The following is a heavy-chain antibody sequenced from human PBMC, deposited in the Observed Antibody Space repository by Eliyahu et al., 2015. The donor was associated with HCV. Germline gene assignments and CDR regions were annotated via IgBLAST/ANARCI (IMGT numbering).Heavy chain of an antibody. CDR3: ASGGGGIAVTGTGGWFDP. J-gene: IGHJ5*02. V-gene: IGHV4-59*01. D-gene: IGHD6-19*01. Sequence: QVQLQESGPGLVKPSETLSLTCTVXGGSIXTYYWSWIRQPPGKGLEWTGYIHYSGSTNYNPSLKSRVTISIDTSKNQFSLNLTSVTAADTAMYYCASGGGGIAVTGTGGWFDPWGQGTLVTVSS. CDR1: GGSIXTYY. CDR2: IHYSGST.